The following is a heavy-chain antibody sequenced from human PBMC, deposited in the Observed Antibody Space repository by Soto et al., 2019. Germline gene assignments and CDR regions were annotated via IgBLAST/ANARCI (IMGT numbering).Heavy chain of an antibody. CDR3: ARRARTATTNWGAFDV. CDR2: ISYSADKT. V-gene: IGHV3-23*01. J-gene: IGHJ3*01. CDR1: GFTFNTYV. D-gene: IGHD1-7*01. Sequence: PWGPLRLSCAASGFTFNTYVINCFRHSPFKGLEWVSTISYSADKTHYADSVKGRFTISRDNSRDTLFLQMNSLRADDAAVYYCARRARTATTNWGAFDVWGQGTMVTVSS.